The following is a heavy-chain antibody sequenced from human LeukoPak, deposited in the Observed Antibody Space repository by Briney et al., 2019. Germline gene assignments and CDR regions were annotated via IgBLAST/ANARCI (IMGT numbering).Heavy chain of an antibody. CDR1: GGSFSGYY. Sequence: PSETLSLACAVYGGSFSGYYWSWIRQPPGKGLEWIGEINHSGSTNYNPSLKSRVTISVDTSKNQFSLKLSSVTAADTAVYYCARRRITIFGVVRGWFDPWGQGTLVTVSS. CDR3: ARRRITIFGVVRGWFDP. CDR2: INHSGST. J-gene: IGHJ5*02. D-gene: IGHD3-3*01. V-gene: IGHV4-34*01.